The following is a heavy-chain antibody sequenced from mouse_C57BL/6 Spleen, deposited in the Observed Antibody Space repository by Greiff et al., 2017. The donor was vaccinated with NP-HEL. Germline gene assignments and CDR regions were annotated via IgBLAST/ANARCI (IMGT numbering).Heavy chain of an antibody. D-gene: IGHD1-1*01. J-gene: IGHJ2*01. CDR2: FYPGSGSI. CDR1: GYTFTEYT. V-gene: IGHV1-62-2*01. Sequence: VQLQQSGAELVKPGASVKLSCKASGYTFTEYTIHWVKQRSGQGLEWIGWFYPGSGSIKYNEKFKDKATLTEDKSSSTVYMELSRLTSEDSAVYFCARHEVYYGSSSNYFDYWGQGTTLTVSS. CDR3: ARHEVYYGSSSNYFDY.